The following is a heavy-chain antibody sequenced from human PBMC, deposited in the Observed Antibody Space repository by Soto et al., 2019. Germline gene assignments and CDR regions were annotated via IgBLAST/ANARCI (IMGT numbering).Heavy chain of an antibody. V-gene: IGHV3-74*01. CDR2: IDNGGSGT. J-gene: IGHJ4*02. CDR1: GITLGHFW. CDR3: TTTFEH. Sequence: GGSLRLSCPASGITLGHFWMHWVRQAPGKGLVWVARIDNGGSGTSYADFAKGRFTISKDDAKNTLYLQMNSLRAEDTSLYYCTTTFEHWGRGTLVTVSS.